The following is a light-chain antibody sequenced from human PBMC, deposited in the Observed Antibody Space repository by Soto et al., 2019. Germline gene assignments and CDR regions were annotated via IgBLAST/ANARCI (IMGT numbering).Light chain of an antibody. CDR2: AAS. CDR3: QQSYSTPQT. V-gene: IGKV1-39*01. CDR1: QSISSY. J-gene: IGKJ1*01. Sequence: DIQMTQSTSSLSASVGDRVTITCRASQSISSYLNWYQQKPGKAPKLLIYAASSLQSGVPSRFSGSGSGTDFTLTISSLQPEDFATYYCQQSYSTPQTFGQRAKV.